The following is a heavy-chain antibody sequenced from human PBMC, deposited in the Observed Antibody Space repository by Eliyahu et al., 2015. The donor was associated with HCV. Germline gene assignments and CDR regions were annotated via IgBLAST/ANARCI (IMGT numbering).Heavy chain of an antibody. J-gene: IGHJ4*02. Sequence: QVQLVQSGAEVKRPGASVKLSCKASGYPFMNYAIHWVRQSPGHRLEWMGLINVGSGKRRSSQSFQGRVIFTRDTSANTAYMELSSLTSEDRAVYFCARGFDHFELDFWGQGTLLSVAS. CDR1: GYPFMNYA. CDR3: ARGFDHFELDF. D-gene: IGHD1-14*01. V-gene: IGHV1-3*01. CDR2: INVGSGKR.